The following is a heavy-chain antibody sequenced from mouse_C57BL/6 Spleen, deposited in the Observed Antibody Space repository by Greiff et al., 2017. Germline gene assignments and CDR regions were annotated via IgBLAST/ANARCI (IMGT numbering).Heavy chain of an antibody. Sequence: VQLQQSGAELVKPGASVKISCKASGYAFSSYWMNWVKQRPGKGLEWIGQIYPGDGDTNYNGKFKGKATLTADKSSSTAYMQLSSLTSEDSAVYFCARRSKFIYDGYDYWGQGTTLTVSS. J-gene: IGHJ2*01. D-gene: IGHD2-3*01. CDR3: ARRSKFIYDGYDY. CDR1: GYAFSSYW. CDR2: IYPGDGDT. V-gene: IGHV1-80*01.